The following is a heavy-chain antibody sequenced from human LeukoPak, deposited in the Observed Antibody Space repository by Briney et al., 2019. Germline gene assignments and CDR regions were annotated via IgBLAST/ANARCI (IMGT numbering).Heavy chain of an antibody. CDR2: IYSGGDT. Sequence: GGSLRLSCAASGFIFSDYAMHWVRQAPGKGLEWVSLIYSGGDTFYTDSVKGRFTISRDNSKNTLYLQMNSLRGEDTAVYYCAKYSPKAAAATSFDPWGQGTLVTVSS. CDR3: AKYSPKAAAATSFDP. J-gene: IGHJ5*02. D-gene: IGHD2-15*01. V-gene: IGHV3-66*01. CDR1: GFIFSDYA.